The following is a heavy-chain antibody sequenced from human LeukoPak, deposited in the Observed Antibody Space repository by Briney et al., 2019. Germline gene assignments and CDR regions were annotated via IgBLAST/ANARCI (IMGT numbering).Heavy chain of an antibody. J-gene: IGHJ4*02. D-gene: IGHD6-13*01. Sequence: GGSLRLSCAASGFTFSSYAMHWVRQAPGKGLEWVAIISYDGRNEYYAASVKGRFTISRDNSKNTLYLQMNSLRAEDTAVYYCAREVEAATGTGIDYWGQGTLVTVSS. CDR2: ISYDGRNE. V-gene: IGHV3-30*04. CDR1: GFTFSSYA. CDR3: AREVEAATGTGIDY.